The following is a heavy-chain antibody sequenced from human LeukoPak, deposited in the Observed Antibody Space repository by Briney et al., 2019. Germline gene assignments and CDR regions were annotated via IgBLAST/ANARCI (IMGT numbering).Heavy chain of an antibody. Sequence: PGGSLRLSCAASGFTFSSYSMNWVRQAPGKGLEWVSYISSSSSTIYYADSVEGRFTISRDNAKNSLYLQMNSLRAEDTAVYYCARGPIFGVVIVDYWGQGTLVTVSS. J-gene: IGHJ4*02. CDR1: GFTFSSYS. V-gene: IGHV3-48*01. D-gene: IGHD3-3*01. CDR3: ARGPIFGVVIVDY. CDR2: ISSSSSTI.